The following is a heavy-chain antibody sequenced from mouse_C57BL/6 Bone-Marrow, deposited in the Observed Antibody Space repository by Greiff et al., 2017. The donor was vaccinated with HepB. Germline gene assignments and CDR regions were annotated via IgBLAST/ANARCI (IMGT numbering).Heavy chain of an antibody. V-gene: IGHV1-55*01. CDR2: IYPGSGST. CDR1: GYTFTSYW. J-gene: IGHJ1*03. CDR3: ARERNYYGSRPYWYFDD. Sequence: QVQLQQPGAELVKPGASVKMSCKASGYTFTSYWITWVKQRPGQGLEWIGDIYPGSGSTNYNEKFKSKATLTVDTSSSTAYMQLSSLTSEDSAVYYCARERNYYGSRPYWYFDDWGTGTTVTVSS. D-gene: IGHD1-1*01.